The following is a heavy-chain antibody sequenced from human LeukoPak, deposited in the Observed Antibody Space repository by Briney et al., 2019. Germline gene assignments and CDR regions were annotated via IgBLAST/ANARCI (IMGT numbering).Heavy chain of an antibody. J-gene: IGHJ4*02. CDR1: GYSFPIYW. CDR2: IYPGGSDT. V-gene: IGHV5-51*01. Sequence: GESLKISCEASGYSFPIYWIAWVRQAPGKGLEWMGNIYPGGSDTRYSPSFRGQVTISVDKSVSTAYLHFSSLRASDTAIYYCARNPRLDFWGQGTPVTV. CDR3: ARNPRLDF.